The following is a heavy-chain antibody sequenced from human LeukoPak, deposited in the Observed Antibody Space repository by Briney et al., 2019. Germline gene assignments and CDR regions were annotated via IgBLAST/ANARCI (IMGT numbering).Heavy chain of an antibody. V-gene: IGHV3-48*03. CDR1: GFTFSSYE. Sequence: GGSLRLSCAASGFTFSSYEMNWVRQAPGKGLEWVSYISGSGSTIYCADSVKGRFTISRDNAKNSLYLQMNSLRAEDTAVYYCARGAFVYDSSCYWYDYWGQETLVTVSS. D-gene: IGHD3-22*01. CDR3: ARGAFVYDSSCYWYDY. CDR2: ISGSGSTI. J-gene: IGHJ4*02.